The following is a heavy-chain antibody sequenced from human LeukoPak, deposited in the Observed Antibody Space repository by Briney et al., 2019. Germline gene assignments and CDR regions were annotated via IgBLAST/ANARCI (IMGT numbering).Heavy chain of an antibody. J-gene: IGHJ4*02. CDR2: INGDGSTT. CDR1: GFTFSSYW. CDR3: ARARSGYYSSFDY. V-gene: IGHV3-74*01. D-gene: IGHD3-22*01. Sequence: GGSLRLSCAASGFTFSSYWMHWVRQVPGKGLVWVSRINGDGSTTNYADAVKGRFTISRDNAKNTLYLQMNSLRAEDTALYYCARARSGYYSSFDYWGQGTLVTVSS.